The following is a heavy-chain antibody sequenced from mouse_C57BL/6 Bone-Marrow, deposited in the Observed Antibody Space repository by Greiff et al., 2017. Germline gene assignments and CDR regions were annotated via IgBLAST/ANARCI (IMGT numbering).Heavy chain of an antibody. CDR2: INPSNGGT. J-gene: IGHJ4*01. CDR1: GYTFTSYW. D-gene: IGHD2-4*01. Sequence: QVKLQQPGTELVKPGASVKLSCKASGYTFTSYWMHWVKQRPGQGLEWLGNINPSNGGTNYNEKFQSKATLTVDKSYSTAYMQLSSRTTEDSAVYVGASYYDYDRAYAMDYWGQGTLVTVAS. V-gene: IGHV1-53*01. CDR3: ASYYDYDRAYAMDY.